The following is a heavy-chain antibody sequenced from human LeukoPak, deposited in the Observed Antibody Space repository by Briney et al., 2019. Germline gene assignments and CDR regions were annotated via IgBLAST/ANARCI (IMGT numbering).Heavy chain of an antibody. D-gene: IGHD1-26*01. CDR2: ISGSGGST. CDR3: AKSPSRSTVTWFDY. J-gene: IGHJ4*01. V-gene: IGHV3-23*01. CDR1: GFTFSNYA. Sequence: GGSLRLSCAASGFTFSNYAMTWVRQAPGKGLEWVSFISGSGGSTYYADSVKGWFTISRDNSKNTLSLQLNSLTAEDSAVYYCAKSPSRSTVTWFDYWGQGTLVTVSS.